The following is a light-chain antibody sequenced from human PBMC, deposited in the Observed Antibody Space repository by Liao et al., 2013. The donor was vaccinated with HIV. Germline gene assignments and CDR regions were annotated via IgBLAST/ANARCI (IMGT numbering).Light chain of an antibody. Sequence: SYVLTQPPSVSVAPGKTARITCGGNNIGSKSVHWYQQKPGQAPVLVIYQNSKRPSGIPERFSGSNSGTTATLTISRVEAGDEADYYCLVWDSTSDHRVFGGGTKLTVV. CDR2: QNS. CDR3: LVWDSTSDHRV. CDR1: NIGSKS. J-gene: IGLJ3*02. V-gene: IGLV3-21*04.